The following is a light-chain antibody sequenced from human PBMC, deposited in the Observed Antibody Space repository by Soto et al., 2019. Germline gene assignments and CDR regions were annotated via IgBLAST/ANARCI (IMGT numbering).Light chain of an antibody. Sequence: NFMLTQPHSVSESPGQTVTISCTRSSGSIASNYVQWYQQRPGSAPTTVIYEDNQRPSGVPDRFSGSIDSSSNAASLTISGLKTEDEADYYCQSYGSSNQVFGGGTKLTVL. V-gene: IGLV6-57*04. CDR1: SGSIASNY. J-gene: IGLJ3*02. CDR2: EDN. CDR3: QSYGSSNQV.